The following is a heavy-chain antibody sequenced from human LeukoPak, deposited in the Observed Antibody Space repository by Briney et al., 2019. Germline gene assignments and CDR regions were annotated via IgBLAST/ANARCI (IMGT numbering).Heavy chain of an antibody. CDR3: ARGQDYSNYFSYYYYMDV. Sequence: ASVKVSCKASGYTFTSYDINWVRQATGQGLEWMRWMNPNSGNTGYAQKFQGRVTMTRNTSISTAYMELSSLRSEDTAVYYCARGQDYSNYFSYYYYMDVWGKGTTVTVSS. CDR1: GYTFTSYD. V-gene: IGHV1-8*01. J-gene: IGHJ6*03. CDR2: MNPNSGNT. D-gene: IGHD4-11*01.